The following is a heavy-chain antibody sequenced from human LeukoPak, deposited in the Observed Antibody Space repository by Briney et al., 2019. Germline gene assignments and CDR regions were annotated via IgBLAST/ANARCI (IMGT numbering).Heavy chain of an antibody. D-gene: IGHD6-19*01. J-gene: IGHJ6*04. CDR1: GFTFSSYW. Sequence: QSGGSLRLSCAASGFTFSSYWMSCVRQAPGKGREWVANIKKDGSEKYYVDSVKGRFTISRDNAKNSLYLQMNSLRAEDTAVYYCARDRQWLVSEYYGMDVWGKGTTVTVSS. V-gene: IGHV3-7*03. CDR2: IKKDGSEK. CDR3: ARDRQWLVSEYYGMDV.